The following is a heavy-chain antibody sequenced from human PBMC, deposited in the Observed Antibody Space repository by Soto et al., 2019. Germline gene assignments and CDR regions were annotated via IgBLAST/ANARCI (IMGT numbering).Heavy chain of an antibody. CDR1: GGTFSSYA. V-gene: IGHV1-69*13. J-gene: IGHJ6*02. D-gene: IGHD2-15*01. CDR3: ARCGVYCSGGSCSHYYYYYYGMDV. Sequence: SVKVSCKASGGTFSSYAISWVRQAPGQGLEWMGGIIPIFGTANYAQKFQGRVTITADESTSTAYMELSSLRSEDTAVYYCARCGVYCSGGSCSHYYYYYYGMDVWGQGTTVTVSS. CDR2: IIPIFGTA.